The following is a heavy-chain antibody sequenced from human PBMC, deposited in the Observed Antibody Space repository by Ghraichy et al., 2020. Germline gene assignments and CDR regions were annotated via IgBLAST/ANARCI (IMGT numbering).Heavy chain of an antibody. V-gene: IGHV1-46*01. Sequence: ASVKVSCKASGYSLTNYNVYWVRQAPGQGLEWMGMISSGGSRSTCAQKFQGRLTMTRDTSTSTVYMDLSSLTSDDTAVYYCARGLKEHWLTTGYWGQGTLVTVSS. D-gene: IGHD6-19*01. CDR1: GYSLTNYN. CDR3: ARGLKEHWLTTGY. CDR2: ISSGGSRS. J-gene: IGHJ4*02.